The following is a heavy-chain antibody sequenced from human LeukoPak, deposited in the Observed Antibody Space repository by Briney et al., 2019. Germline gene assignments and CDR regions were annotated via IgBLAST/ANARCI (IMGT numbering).Heavy chain of an antibody. V-gene: IGHV3-7*04. Sequence: PGGSLRLSCAASGFTFSDYWMSWVRRTPRKGLEWGASIKEDGSEKYYVDSVKGRFTISRDNANNSLYLQMNSLSAEDTAVYYCARGYKANYFDFWGQGILVTVSS. CDR2: IKEDGSEK. CDR1: GFTFSDYW. J-gene: IGHJ4*02. CDR3: ARGYKANYFDF. D-gene: IGHD5-18*01.